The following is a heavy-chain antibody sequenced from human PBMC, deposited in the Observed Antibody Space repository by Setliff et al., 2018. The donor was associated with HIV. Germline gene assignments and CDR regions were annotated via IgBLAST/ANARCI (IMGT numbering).Heavy chain of an antibody. V-gene: IGHV4-31*03. CDR3: ATCRHRPSNWFDP. CDR2: IHYNGIT. J-gene: IGHJ5*02. CDR1: GDSINTDGLY. Sequence: PSETLSLTCTVSGDSINTDGLYWTWIRQHPATGLEWIGYIHYNGITYYNPSLESRVSISVDLSKNQFSLKLNSVTAADTAVYYCATCRHRPSNWFDPWGQGTVVTVSS.